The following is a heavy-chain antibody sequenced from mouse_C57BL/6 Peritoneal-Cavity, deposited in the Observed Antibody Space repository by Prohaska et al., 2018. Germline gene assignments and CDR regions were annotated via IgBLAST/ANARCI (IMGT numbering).Heavy chain of an antibody. CDR3: ATSSGYGDY. J-gene: IGHJ2*01. CDR2: IYPGDGDT. V-gene: IGHV1-82*01. CDR1: GYAFNSSW. D-gene: IGHD3-2*02. Sequence: QVQLQQSGPELVKPGASVKISCKASGYAFNSSWMNWVKQRPGKVLEWIGRIYPGDGDTNYNGKFKGKATLTADKSSSTAYMQLSSLTSEDAAVYFCATSSGYGDYWGQGTTLTVSS.